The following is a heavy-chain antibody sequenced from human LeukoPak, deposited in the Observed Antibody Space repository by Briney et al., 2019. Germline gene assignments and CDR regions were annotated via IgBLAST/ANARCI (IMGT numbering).Heavy chain of an antibody. J-gene: IGHJ4*02. Sequence: TGGSLRLSCAASGFTFSSYGMHWVRQAPGKGLEWVAFIRYDGSNNYYADSVKGRFTISRDNSKNTLYLQMNSLRAEDTAVYYCAKVAPGSGSYYYFDYWGQGTLVTVSS. CDR2: IRYDGSNN. D-gene: IGHD1-26*01. CDR1: GFTFSSYG. CDR3: AKVAPGSGSYYYFDY. V-gene: IGHV3-30*02.